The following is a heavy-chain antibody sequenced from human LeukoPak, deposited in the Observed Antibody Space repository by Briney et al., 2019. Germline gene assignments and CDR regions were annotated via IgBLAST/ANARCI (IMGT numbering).Heavy chain of an antibody. D-gene: IGHD4-17*01. CDR3: AKGEGYGDYHFSY. J-gene: IGHJ4*02. Sequence: PGGSLRLSCAASGFTFSSYGMHWVRQAPGKGLRWVAVISYDGSNKYYADSVKGRFTISRDNSKNTLYLQMNSLRAEDTAVYYCAKGEGYGDYHFSYWGQGTLVTVSS. V-gene: IGHV3-30*18. CDR2: ISYDGSNK. CDR1: GFTFSSYG.